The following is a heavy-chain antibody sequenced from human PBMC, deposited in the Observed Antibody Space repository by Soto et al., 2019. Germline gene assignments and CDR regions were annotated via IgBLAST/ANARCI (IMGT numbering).Heavy chain of an antibody. D-gene: IGHD2-8*01. CDR3: ARGLFHNNGEVP. V-gene: IGHV4-59*01. J-gene: IGHJ5*02. Sequence: PSETLSLTCSLSGGSIGSFYWSWVRQAPEKGLEWIGNVFNTGRTRYNPSLKSRVTISVDTSKNQFSLNLTSVTAADTAVYYCARGLFHNNGEVPWGQGILVTVSS. CDR1: GGSIGSFY. CDR2: VFNTGRT.